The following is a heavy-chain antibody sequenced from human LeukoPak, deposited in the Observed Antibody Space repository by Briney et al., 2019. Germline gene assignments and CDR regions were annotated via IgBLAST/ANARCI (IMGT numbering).Heavy chain of an antibody. CDR1: GGSLSSGGYY. Sequence: SETLSLTCTVSGGSLSSGGYYWRWIRQHPGRGLEWIGYIYYSGSTYYNPSLKSRVTISVDTSKNQFSLKLSSVTAADTAVYYCARFYCSGGSCYPFDYWGQGTLVTVSS. V-gene: IGHV4-31*03. CDR3: ARFYCSGGSCYPFDY. CDR2: IYYSGST. J-gene: IGHJ4*02. D-gene: IGHD2-15*01.